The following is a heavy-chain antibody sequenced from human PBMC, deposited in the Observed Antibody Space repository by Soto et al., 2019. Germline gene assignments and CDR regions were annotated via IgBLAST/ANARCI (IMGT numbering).Heavy chain of an antibody. CDR1: GDTLTRYY. Sequence: ASVKVSCKLSGDTLTRYYIHWVRQAPGQGLEWMGRINPNSGDTKYAQSFQGRVTMTRDTSINTAYMELSRLRSDDTAVYYCARGGGSSFFDYWGQGILVTVSS. D-gene: IGHD2-2*01. V-gene: IGHV1-2*06. CDR2: INPNSGDT. CDR3: ARGGGSSFFDY. J-gene: IGHJ4*02.